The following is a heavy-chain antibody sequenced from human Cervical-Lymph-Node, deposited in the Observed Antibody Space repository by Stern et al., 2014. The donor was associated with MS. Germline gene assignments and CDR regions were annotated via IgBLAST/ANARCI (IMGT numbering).Heavy chain of an antibody. CDR2: ISRSSSYI. CDR1: GFTFSVYS. Sequence: EVQLVESGGGLVKPGGSLRLSCAASGFTFSVYSMNWVRQAPGKGLEWVASISRSSSYIYHADSLKGRFTISRDNAKNSLYLQMNSLRAEDTAVYYCTRVPYDSSDYLHRASFFDYWGQGTLVTVSS. D-gene: IGHD3-22*01. J-gene: IGHJ4*02. V-gene: IGHV3-21*01. CDR3: TRVPYDSSDYLHRASFFDY.